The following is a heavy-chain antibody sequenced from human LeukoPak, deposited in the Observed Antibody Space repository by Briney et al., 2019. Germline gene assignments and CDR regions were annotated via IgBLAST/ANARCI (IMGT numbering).Heavy chain of an antibody. CDR2: IYYSGST. CDR3: ARQTPPYCSGGSCYKLNYYGMDV. Sequence: SETLSLTCTVSGGSISSYYWSWIRRPPGKGLEWIGYIYYSGSTNYNPSLKSRVTISVDTSKNQFSLKLSSVTAADTAVYYCARQTPPYCSGGSCYKLNYYGMDVWGQGTTVTVSS. V-gene: IGHV4-59*08. J-gene: IGHJ6*02. D-gene: IGHD2-15*01. CDR1: GGSISSYY.